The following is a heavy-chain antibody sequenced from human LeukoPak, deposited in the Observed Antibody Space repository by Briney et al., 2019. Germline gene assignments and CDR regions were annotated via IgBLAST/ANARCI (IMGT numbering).Heavy chain of an antibody. Sequence: GRSLRLSRVASVFTFSSYGMHCVRQGPGRGLGGVAVIWYDGSNKYYAGSVKGRFTISRDNSKNTLYLQMNSLRAEDTAVYYCARDDYGDYQGRMDVWGKGTTVTVSS. CDR1: VFTFSSYG. CDR2: IWYDGSNK. D-gene: IGHD4-17*01. J-gene: IGHJ6*04. CDR3: ARDDYGDYQGRMDV. V-gene: IGHV3-33*01.